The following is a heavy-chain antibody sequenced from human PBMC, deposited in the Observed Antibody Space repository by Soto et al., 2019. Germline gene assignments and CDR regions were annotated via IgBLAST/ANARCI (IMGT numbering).Heavy chain of an antibody. CDR1: GGTLSDHG. Sequence: QVQLEQSGAEVKKPGSSVKVSCKASGGTLSDHGVAWLRQAPGQGLEWMGGTIPVFNTATYAQKFQGRVTVTADKFTNMTSRALSSLSSEDTAFYFWALGVYGSGTYYTGPSAFDIWGQGIMVIVSS. V-gene: IGHV1-69*06. D-gene: IGHD3-10*01. CDR3: ALGVYGSGTYYTGPSAFDI. J-gene: IGHJ3*02. CDR2: TIPVFNTA.